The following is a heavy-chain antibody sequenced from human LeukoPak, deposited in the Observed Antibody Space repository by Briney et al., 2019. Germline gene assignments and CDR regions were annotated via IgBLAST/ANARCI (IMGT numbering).Heavy chain of an antibody. CDR1: GYTFTGYY. D-gene: IGHD3-10*01. Sequence: ASVKVSCKASGYTFTGYYMHWVRQAPGQGLEWMGWISAYNGNTNYAQKLQGRVTMTTDTSTSTAYMELRSLRSDDTAVYYCARAGRFGESFTFDYWGQGTLVTVSS. CDR3: ARAGRFGESFTFDY. CDR2: ISAYNGNT. V-gene: IGHV1-18*04. J-gene: IGHJ4*02.